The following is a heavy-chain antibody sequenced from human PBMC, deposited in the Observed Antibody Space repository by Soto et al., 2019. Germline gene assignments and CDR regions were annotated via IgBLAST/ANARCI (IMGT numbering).Heavy chain of an antibody. V-gene: IGHV1-46*01. CDR2: INPNGGST. D-gene: IGHD2-21*01. CDR3: ARSLLQGDF. Sequence: QVQLVQSGAEVKKPGASVKVSCKASGYTFIHYYIHWVRRAPGQGLEWMAIINPNGGSTNYAQKFRGRVTVTSDTSTTTVSMELNSLGSDDTAVYFCARSLLQGDFWGQGTLVTVSS. CDR1: GYTFIHYY. J-gene: IGHJ4*02.